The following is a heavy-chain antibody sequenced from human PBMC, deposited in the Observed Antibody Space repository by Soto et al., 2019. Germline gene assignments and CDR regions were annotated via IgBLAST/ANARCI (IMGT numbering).Heavy chain of an antibody. Sequence: PGGSLRLSCAASGFTFSSYAMSWVRQAPGKGLEWVSAISGSGGSTYYADSVKGRFTISRDNSKNTLYLQMNSLRAEDTAVYYCAKGNYYDSSGYRDYWGQGTLVTVSS. J-gene: IGHJ4*02. V-gene: IGHV3-23*01. D-gene: IGHD3-22*01. CDR3: AKGNYYDSSGYRDY. CDR1: GFTFSSYA. CDR2: ISGSGGST.